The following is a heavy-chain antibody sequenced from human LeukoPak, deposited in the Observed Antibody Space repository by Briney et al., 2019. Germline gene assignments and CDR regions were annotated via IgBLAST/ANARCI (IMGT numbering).Heavy chain of an antibody. D-gene: IGHD2-21*02. V-gene: IGHV4-61*02. J-gene: IGHJ4*02. CDR3: ARGGCCGADCYFYY. Sequence: SQTLSLTCTVSSGSISSGTYYWSWIRQPAGKGLEWIGRIYSSGSTNYNPSLKSRVTISVDTSKNQFSLNLTSVTAADTAVYYCARGGCCGADCYFYYWGQGTLVTVSS. CDR2: IYSSGST. CDR1: SGSISSGTYY.